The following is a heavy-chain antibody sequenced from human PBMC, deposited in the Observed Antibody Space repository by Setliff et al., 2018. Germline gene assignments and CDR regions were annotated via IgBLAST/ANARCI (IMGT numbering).Heavy chain of an antibody. V-gene: IGHV4-34*01. CDR1: GGSFSNYY. D-gene: IGHD3-10*01. CDR3: ARASYGWGSHYKIKWFDP. Sequence: SETLSLTCTVYGGSFSNYYWSWIRQPPGKGLEWIGEINHSGSTNYNPSLTSRVTISVDTSKNQFSLKLSSVTAADTAVYYCARASYGWGSHYKIKWFDPWGQGTLVTV. J-gene: IGHJ5*02. CDR2: INHSGST.